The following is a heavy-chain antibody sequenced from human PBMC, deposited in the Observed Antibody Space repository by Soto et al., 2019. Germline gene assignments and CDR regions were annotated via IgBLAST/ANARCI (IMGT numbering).Heavy chain of an antibody. J-gene: IGHJ4*02. CDR3: AKDISSSSWFLDY. Sequence: GGSLRLSCAASGFTFDDYAMHWVRQAPGKGLEWVSGISWNSGSIGYADSVKGRFTTSRDNAKNSLYLQMNSLRAEDTALYYCAKDISSSSWFLDYWGQGTLVTVSS. CDR2: ISWNSGSI. CDR1: GFTFDDYA. D-gene: IGHD6-13*01. V-gene: IGHV3-9*01.